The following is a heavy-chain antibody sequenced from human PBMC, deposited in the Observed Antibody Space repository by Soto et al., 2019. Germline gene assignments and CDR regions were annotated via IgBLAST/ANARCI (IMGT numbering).Heavy chain of an antibody. J-gene: IGHJ4*02. CDR1: GFTFSSYA. CDR3: AKDYDLWSGPYYFDY. CDR2: VSGSGGST. D-gene: IGHD3-3*01. Sequence: EVQLLESGGGLVQPGGSLRLSCAASGFTFSSYAMNWVRQAPGKGLEWVSAVSGSGGSTYYADSVKGRFTISRDNSKNTLYMQMNSLRAEDTAVYYCAKDYDLWSGPYYFDYWGQGTLVTVSS. V-gene: IGHV3-23*01.